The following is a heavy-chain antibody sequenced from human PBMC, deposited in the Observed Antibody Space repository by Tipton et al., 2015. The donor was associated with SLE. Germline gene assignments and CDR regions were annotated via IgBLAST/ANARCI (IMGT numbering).Heavy chain of an antibody. CDR3: ARNKLLWFGEGNF. D-gene: IGHD3-10*01. J-gene: IGHJ4*02. CDR2: ISSSSSTI. V-gene: IGHV3-48*01. Sequence: SLRLSCAASGFTFSSYSMNWVRQAPGRGLEWVSYISSSSSTIYYADSVKGRFTISRDNAKNSLYLQMNSLGAEDTAVYYCARNKLLWFGEGNFWGQGTLVTVSS. CDR1: GFTFSSYS.